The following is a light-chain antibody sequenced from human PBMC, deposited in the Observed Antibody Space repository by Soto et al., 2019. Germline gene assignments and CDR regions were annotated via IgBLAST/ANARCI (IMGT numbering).Light chain of an antibody. Sequence: EIVMPQYPAILSVSPGESATLACRASQRVSSDLAWYQQNPGQAPRLLIYGASTRATGIPARFSGSGSGTDFTLTISGLQSEDFAVNYCQQYNSWPPITFGPGTKVDIQ. V-gene: IGKV3-15*01. CDR3: QQYNSWPPIT. CDR2: GAS. J-gene: IGKJ3*01. CDR1: QRVSSD.